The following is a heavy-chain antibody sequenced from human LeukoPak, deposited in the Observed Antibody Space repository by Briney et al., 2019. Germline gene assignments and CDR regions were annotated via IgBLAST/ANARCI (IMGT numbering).Heavy chain of an antibody. CDR2: INPNSGGT. J-gene: IGHJ4*02. Sequence: ASVKVSCKASGYTFIGYYMHWVRQAPGQGLEWMGWINPNSGGTYYAQKFQGRVSMTRDTSTSTAYMELSRLRSDDTAVYYCARQADRNYYFDYWGQGTLVTVSS. V-gene: IGHV1-2*02. D-gene: IGHD1-7*01. CDR3: ARQADRNYYFDY. CDR1: GYTFIGYY.